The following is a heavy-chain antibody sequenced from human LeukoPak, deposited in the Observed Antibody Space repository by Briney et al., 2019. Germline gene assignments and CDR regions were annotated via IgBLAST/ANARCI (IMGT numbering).Heavy chain of an antibody. V-gene: IGHV3-49*03. Sequence: GGSLRLSCTASGFTFGDYAMSWFRQAPGKGLEWVGFIRSKAYGGTTEYAASVKGRFTISRDDSKSIAYLQMNSLKTEDTAVYCCTRGGYSYGPGYYYYYYYMDVWGKGTTVTVSS. CDR3: TRGGYSYGPGYYYYYYYMDV. J-gene: IGHJ6*03. CDR2: IRSKAYGGTT. CDR1: GFTFGDYA. D-gene: IGHD5-18*01.